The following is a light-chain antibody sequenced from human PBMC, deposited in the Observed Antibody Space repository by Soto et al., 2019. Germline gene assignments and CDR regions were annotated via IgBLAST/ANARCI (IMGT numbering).Light chain of an antibody. CDR3: SSYSSSSTLYV. CDR1: SSDVGGHDY. CDR2: DVS. Sequence: QSALTQPASVSASRGQSITISCTGTSSDVGGHDYVSWYQQHPGKAPKLMISDVSNRPSGVSNRFSGSKSGNTASLTISGLQAEDEADYYCSSYSSSSTLYVFGTGTKVTVL. J-gene: IGLJ1*01. V-gene: IGLV2-14*03.